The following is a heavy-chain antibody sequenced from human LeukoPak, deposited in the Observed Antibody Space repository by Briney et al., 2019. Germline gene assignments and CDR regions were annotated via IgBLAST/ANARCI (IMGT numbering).Heavy chain of an antibody. CDR2: INPNSGGT. Sequence: ASVKVSCKASGYTFTGYYMYWVRQAPGQGLEWMGWINPNSGGTNYAQKFQGRVTMTRDTSISTAYMELSRLRSDDTAVYYCATEQYSSSWYANYWGQGTLVTVSS. V-gene: IGHV1-2*02. CDR3: ATEQYSSSWYANY. CDR1: GYTFTGYY. J-gene: IGHJ4*02. D-gene: IGHD6-13*01.